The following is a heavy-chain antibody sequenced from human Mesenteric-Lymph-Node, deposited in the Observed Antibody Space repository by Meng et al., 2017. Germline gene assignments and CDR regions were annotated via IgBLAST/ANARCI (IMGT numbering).Heavy chain of an antibody. CDR1: GYTFTGYY. CDR3: ARDAPRSRSGGRGLGFDP. J-gene: IGHJ5*02. CDR2: INPSGGST. Sequence: QGEVVPAGAEVKKPGASVKVSCKASGYTFTGYYMHWVRQAPGQGLEWMGIINPSGGSTSYAQKFQGRVTMTRDTSTSTVYMELSSLRSEDTAVYYCARDAPRSRSGGRGLGFDPWGQGTLVTVSS. D-gene: IGHD2-15*01. V-gene: IGHV1-46*01.